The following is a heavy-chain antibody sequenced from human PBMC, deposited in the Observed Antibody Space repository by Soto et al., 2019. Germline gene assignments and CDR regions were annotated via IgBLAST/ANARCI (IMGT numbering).Heavy chain of an antibody. CDR3: AASRSYCLDY. CDR1: GFNFDDYA. D-gene: IGHD3-10*01. V-gene: IGHV3-9*01. Sequence: EVQLVEFGGGLEQPGRSLRLSCAASGFNFDDYAMHWVRQTPGKGPEWVSGISWNSINIDYADSVKGRFTISRDNAKNFLYLQMNSLRAEDTALYYCAASRSYCLDYWGQGTLVTVSS. CDR2: ISWNSINI. J-gene: IGHJ4*02.